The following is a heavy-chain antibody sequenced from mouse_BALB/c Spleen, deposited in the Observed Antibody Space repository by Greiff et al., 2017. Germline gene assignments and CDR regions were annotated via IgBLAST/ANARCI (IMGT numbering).Heavy chain of an antibody. D-gene: IGHD1-1*01. V-gene: IGHV5-9-4*01. CDR3: ARDYGSRYFDY. CDR2: ISSGGSYT. Sequence: EVHLVESGGGLVKPGGSLKLSCAASGFTFSSYAMSWVRQSPEKRLEWVAEISSGGSYTYYPDTVTGRFTISRDNAKNTLYLEMSSLRSEDTAMYYCARDYGSRYFDYWGQGTTRTGSS. CDR1: GFTFSSYA. J-gene: IGHJ2*01.